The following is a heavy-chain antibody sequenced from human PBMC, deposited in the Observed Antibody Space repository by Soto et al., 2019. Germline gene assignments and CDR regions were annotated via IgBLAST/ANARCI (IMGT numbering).Heavy chain of an antibody. V-gene: IGHV4-59*12. Sequence: SETLSLTCTVSSDSISNYYFSWFRQPPGKGLEWNGYMHYNGYTSYNPSLRSRVTISVDTSKNQFSLKLTSVTVADTALYYCARDQGFYDILTGRLEDYYYYYGMDVWGQGTTVTVSS. D-gene: IGHD3-9*01. CDR1: SDSISNYY. CDR3: ARDQGFYDILTGRLEDYYYYYGMDV. CDR2: MHYNGYT. J-gene: IGHJ6*02.